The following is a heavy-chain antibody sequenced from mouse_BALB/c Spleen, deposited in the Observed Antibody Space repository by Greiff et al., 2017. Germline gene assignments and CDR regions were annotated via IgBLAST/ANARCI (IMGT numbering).Heavy chain of an antibody. CDR2: IRLKSNNYAT. J-gene: IGHJ3*01. CDR1: GFTFSNYW. D-gene: IGHD4-1*01. V-gene: IGHV6-6*02. CDR3: TRALTGSFAY. Sequence: EVKLMESGGGLVQPGGSMKLSCVASGFTFSNYWMNWVRQSPEKGLEWVAEIRLKSNNYATHYAESVKGRFTISRDDSKSSVYLQMNNLRAEDTGIYYCTRALTGSFAYWGQGTLVTVSA.